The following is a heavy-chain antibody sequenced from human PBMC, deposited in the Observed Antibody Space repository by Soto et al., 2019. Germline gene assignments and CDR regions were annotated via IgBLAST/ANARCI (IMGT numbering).Heavy chain of an antibody. D-gene: IGHD3-22*01. Sequence: QVQLVQSGAEVKKPGASVKVSCKASGYTFTSYYMHWVRQAPGQGLEWMGIINPSGGSTSYAQKVQGRVTMTRDTSTSTVYMELSSLRSEDTAVYYCASGMIMGALDYWGQGTLVTVSS. CDR1: GYTFTSYY. CDR2: INPSGGST. J-gene: IGHJ4*02. V-gene: IGHV1-46*01. CDR3: ASGMIMGALDY.